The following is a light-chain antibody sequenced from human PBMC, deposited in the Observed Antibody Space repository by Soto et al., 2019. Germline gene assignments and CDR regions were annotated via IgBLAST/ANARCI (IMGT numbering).Light chain of an antibody. V-gene: IGKV3-11*01. Sequence: EIVLTQSPATLSLSPGEIATLYFSASQSVRSYLACFQQKPGQAPRLLIYDASNRATGIPARFSGSGSETDFTLTISSLEPEDFAVYYCQQRSNWPITFGQGTRLEIK. CDR1: QSVRSY. J-gene: IGKJ5*01. CDR3: QQRSNWPIT. CDR2: DAS.